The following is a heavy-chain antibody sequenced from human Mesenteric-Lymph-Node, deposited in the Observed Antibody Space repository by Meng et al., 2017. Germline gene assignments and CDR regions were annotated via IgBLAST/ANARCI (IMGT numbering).Heavy chain of an antibody. CDR2: ISAYNGDT. D-gene: IGHD1-26*01. V-gene: IGHV1-18*01. Sequence: VLLVPPGAAVQTPGYWVKVSFKASGYTFTNYGLTWVRQAPGQGLEWMGWISAYNGDTNYAQTLQGRLTMTTDTSTSTAYMELRSLRSDDTAVYYCARVEVGITSGNYWGQGTLVTVSS. CDR3: ARVEVGITSGNY. J-gene: IGHJ4*02. CDR1: GYTFTNYG.